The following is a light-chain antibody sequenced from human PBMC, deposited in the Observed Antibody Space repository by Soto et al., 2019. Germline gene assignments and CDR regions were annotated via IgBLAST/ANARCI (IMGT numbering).Light chain of an antibody. V-gene: IGKV3-20*01. J-gene: IGKJ1*01. CDR3: QQYGSSPRT. Sequence: EIVLTQSPGTLSLSPGERATLSCRASQSVSSSYLAWYQQKPGQAPRLLIYGSSSRATGTPDRFSGSGSGTDFTLTISRLEPEDFAVYYCQQYGSSPRTFGLGTKVDIK. CDR1: QSVSSSY. CDR2: GSS.